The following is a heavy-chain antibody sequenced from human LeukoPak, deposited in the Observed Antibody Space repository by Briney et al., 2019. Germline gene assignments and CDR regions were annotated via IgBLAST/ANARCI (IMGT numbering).Heavy chain of an antibody. CDR1: GGPISSYY. D-gene: IGHD2-2*01. J-gene: IGHJ3*02. CDR2: IYYSGST. V-gene: IGHV4-59*08. Sequence: KPSETLSLTCTVSGGPISSYYWSWIRQPPGKGLEWIGYIYYSGSTNYNPSLKSRVTISVDTSKNQFSLKLSSVTAADTAVYYCARHRIVVVPAAIPSNSNDAFDIWGQGTMVTVSS. CDR3: ARHRIVVVPAAIPSNSNDAFDI.